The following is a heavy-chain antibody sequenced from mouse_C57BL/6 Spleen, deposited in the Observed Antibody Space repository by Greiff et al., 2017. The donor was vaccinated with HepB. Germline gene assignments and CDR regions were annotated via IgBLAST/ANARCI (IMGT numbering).Heavy chain of an antibody. Sequence: QVQLQQPGAELVMPGASVKLSCKASGYTFTSYWMHWVKQRPGQGLEWIGEIDPSDSYTNYNQKFKGKSTWTVDKSSSTAYMQLSSLTSEDSAVYYCAREGVVAHFGCWGQGTTLTFSS. CDR1: GYTFTSYW. D-gene: IGHD1-1*01. CDR3: AREGVVAHFGC. J-gene: IGHJ2*01. V-gene: IGHV1-69*01. CDR2: IDPSDSYT.